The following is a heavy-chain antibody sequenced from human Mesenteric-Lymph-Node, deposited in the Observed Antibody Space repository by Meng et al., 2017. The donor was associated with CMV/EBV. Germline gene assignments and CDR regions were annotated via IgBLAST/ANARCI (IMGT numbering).Heavy chain of an antibody. D-gene: IGHD6-13*01. J-gene: IGHJ2*01. Sequence: TCAVYGGSFSGYYWSWIRQPPGKGLEWIGYIYYSGSTNYNPSLKSRVTISVDTSKNQFSLKLSSVTAADTAVYYCARGYSSSWYSDLWGRGTLVTVSS. CDR3: ARGYSSSWYSDL. CDR1: GGSFSGYY. CDR2: IYYSGST. V-gene: IGHV4-59*01.